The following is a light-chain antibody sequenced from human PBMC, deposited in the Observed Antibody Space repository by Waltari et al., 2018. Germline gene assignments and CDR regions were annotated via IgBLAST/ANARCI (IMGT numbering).Light chain of an antibody. V-gene: IGKV3-20*01. CDR1: QSVNSNY. CDR3: QQYGSAPLT. Sequence: EIVLTQSPGTLSVSPGERVTLSCRASQSVNSNYFAWYQQRPGQAPRLLIYDASIRATDVADRFSGSGSGTSFTLTISRLEAEDVAVYHCQQYGSAPLTFGGGSKVEI. J-gene: IGKJ4*01. CDR2: DAS.